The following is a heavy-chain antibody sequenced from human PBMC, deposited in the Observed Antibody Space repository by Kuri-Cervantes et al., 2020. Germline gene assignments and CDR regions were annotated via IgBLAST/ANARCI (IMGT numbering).Heavy chain of an antibody. J-gene: IGHJ4*02. CDR1: GFTFSDAW. CDR3: TTESPVFDY. Sequence: GESLKISCAASGFTFSDAWMTWVRQAPGKGLEWVGRIKSKTDGGTTDYATPVKGRFTISRDDSRNTLYLQMKSLKSEDTAVYYCTTESPVFDYWGQGNLVTVSS. CDR2: IKSKTDGGTT. V-gene: IGHV3-15*01.